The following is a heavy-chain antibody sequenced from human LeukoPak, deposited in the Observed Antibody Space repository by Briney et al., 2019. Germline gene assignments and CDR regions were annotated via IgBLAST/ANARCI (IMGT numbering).Heavy chain of an antibody. D-gene: IGHD5-18*01. V-gene: IGHV4-59*01. CDR1: GGSISSYY. Sequence: SETLSLTCTVSGGSISSYYWSWIRQPPGKGLEWIGYIYYSGSTNYNPSLKSRVTISVDTSKNQLSLKLSSVTAADTAVYYCASYGYSYGSESTYYFDYWGQGTLVTVSS. CDR3: ASYGYSYGSESTYYFDY. CDR2: IYYSGST. J-gene: IGHJ4*02.